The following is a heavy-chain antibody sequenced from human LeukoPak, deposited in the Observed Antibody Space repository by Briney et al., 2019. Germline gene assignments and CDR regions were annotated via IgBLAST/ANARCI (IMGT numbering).Heavy chain of an antibody. D-gene: IGHD3-3*01. CDR1: GDSISRYY. J-gene: IGHJ3*02. CDR2: IYTSGST. V-gene: IGHV4-4*07. Sequence: PETLSLTCTVSGDSISRYYWRWIRKPAGKGLEWIGRIYTSGSTNYSPSLKSRVTMSIDTSKNQFSLKLRSVTAADTAVYYCAKYYDFWSGYYDIWGQGTMVTVSS. CDR3: AKYYDFWSGYYDI.